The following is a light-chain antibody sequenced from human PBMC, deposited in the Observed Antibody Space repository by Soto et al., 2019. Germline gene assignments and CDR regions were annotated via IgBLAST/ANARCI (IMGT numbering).Light chain of an antibody. J-gene: IGKJ2*01. CDR3: NKYDDGPYT. Sequence: DIQMTQSPSTLSASVGDSVTITCRASQSISSWLAWYQQKPGKAPKLLIYDASSLESGVPSRFSGSGSGTEFTLTISSLQSEEFAVYYCNKYDDGPYTVGKGIKVDIK. CDR1: QSISSW. CDR2: DAS. V-gene: IGKV1-5*01.